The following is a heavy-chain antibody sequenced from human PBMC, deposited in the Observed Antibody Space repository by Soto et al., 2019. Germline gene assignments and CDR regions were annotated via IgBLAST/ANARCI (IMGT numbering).Heavy chain of an antibody. V-gene: IGHV1-8*01. J-gene: IGHJ6*02. D-gene: IGHD3-22*01. CDR2: MNPNSGNI. CDR1: GYTFTSYD. CDR3: ARERAVVITTMGREDYYYYGMDV. Sequence: QVQLVQSGAEVKKPGASVKVSCKASGYTFTSYDINWVRQATGQGLEWMGWMNPNSGNIGYAQKFQGRVTMTRNTSISTAYMELSSLRSEDTAVYYCARERAVVITTMGREDYYYYGMDVWGQVTTVTVSS.